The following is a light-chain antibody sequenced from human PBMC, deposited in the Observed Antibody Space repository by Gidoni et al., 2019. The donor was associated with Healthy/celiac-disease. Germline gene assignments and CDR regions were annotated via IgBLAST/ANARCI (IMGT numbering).Light chain of an antibody. CDR2: GAS. V-gene: IGKV3-20*01. CDR1: QSVSSSY. J-gene: IGKJ1*01. Sequence: EIVLTQSPGTLSLSPGERATLSCRASQSVSSSYLAWYQQKPGQAPRLLIYGASSRATGIPDRFSGSGSGTDFTLTISRLEPEDFAVYYCQLGTFXXXTKVEIK. CDR3: QLGT.